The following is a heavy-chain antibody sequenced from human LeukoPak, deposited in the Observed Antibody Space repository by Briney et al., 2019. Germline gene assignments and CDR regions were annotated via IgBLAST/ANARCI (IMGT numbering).Heavy chain of an antibody. CDR3: ARNHRSGSYDHWFDP. J-gene: IGHJ5*02. Sequence: GTSVKVSCKASGYTFTDYYIHWVRQAPGQGLEWMGWINPNSGDTSYAQKFQGWVTMTRDTSISTVYMELTRLRSDDTAVYYCARNHRSGSYDHWFDPWGQGTLVTASS. V-gene: IGHV1-2*04. D-gene: IGHD3-10*01. CDR1: GYTFTDYY. CDR2: INPNSGDT.